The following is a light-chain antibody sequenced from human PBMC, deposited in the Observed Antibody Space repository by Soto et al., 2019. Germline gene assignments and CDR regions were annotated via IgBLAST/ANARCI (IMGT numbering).Light chain of an antibody. J-gene: IGKJ1*01. CDR3: QQYNNWPQT. CDR2: GAS. Sequence: EIVLTQSPGTLSLSPGERATLSCRASQSVSSNLAWYQQKPGQAPRLLIYGASIRATGIPGRFSGSGSGTEFTLTISSLQSEDFAVYYCQQYNNWPQTFGQGTKVDIK. CDR1: QSVSSN. V-gene: IGKV3-15*01.